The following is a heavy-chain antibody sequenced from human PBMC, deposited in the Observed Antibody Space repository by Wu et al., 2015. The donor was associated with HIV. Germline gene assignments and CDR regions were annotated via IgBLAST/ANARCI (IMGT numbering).Heavy chain of an antibody. V-gene: IGHV1-46*03. CDR2: INPSGGST. D-gene: IGHD6-6*01. Sequence: QAQLVQSGAEVKKPGASVKVSCKASGYTFTSYHINWVRQAAGQGLEWMGIINPSGGSTSYAQKFQGRVTMTRDTSTSTVYMELSSLRSEDTAVYYCARSSSYDYYYYMDVWGKGTTVTVSS. CDR3: ARSSSYDYYYYMDV. CDR1: GYTFTSYH. J-gene: IGHJ6*03.